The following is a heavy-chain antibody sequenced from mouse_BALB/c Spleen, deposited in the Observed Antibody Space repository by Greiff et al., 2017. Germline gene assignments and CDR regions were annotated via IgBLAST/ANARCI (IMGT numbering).Heavy chain of an antibody. D-gene: IGHD1-1*02. CDR2: INSNGGST. Sequence: EVKLMESGGGLVQPGGSLKLSCAASGFTFSSYGMSWVRQTPDKRLELVATINSNGGSTYYPDSVKGRFTISRDNAKNTLYLQMSSLKSEDTAMYYCARDNYGYAMDYWGQGTSVTVSS. CDR3: ARDNYGYAMDY. V-gene: IGHV5-6-3*01. J-gene: IGHJ4*01. CDR1: GFTFSSYG.